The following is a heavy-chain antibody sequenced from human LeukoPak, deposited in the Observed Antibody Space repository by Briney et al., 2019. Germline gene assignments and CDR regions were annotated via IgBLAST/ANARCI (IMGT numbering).Heavy chain of an antibody. Sequence: GGSLRLSCAASGFTFSSYEMNWVRQALGKGLEWVSYISSSGSTIYYADSVKGRFTISRDNAKNSLYLQMNSLRAEDTAVYYCARGARPYGSGNYYTEYYFDYWGQGTLVTVSS. J-gene: IGHJ4*02. V-gene: IGHV3-48*03. CDR2: ISSSGSTI. CDR1: GFTFSSYE. D-gene: IGHD3-10*01. CDR3: ARGARPYGSGNYYTEYYFDY.